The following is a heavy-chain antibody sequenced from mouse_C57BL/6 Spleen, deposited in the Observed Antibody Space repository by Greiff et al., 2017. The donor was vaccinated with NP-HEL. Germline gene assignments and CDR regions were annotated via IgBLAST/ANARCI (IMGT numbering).Heavy chain of an antibody. CDR2: INPSNGGT. CDR3: ARNWYYGSSFDY. J-gene: IGHJ2*01. V-gene: IGHV1-53*01. Sequence: VQRVESGTELVKPGASVKLSCKASGYTFTSYWMHWVKQRPGQGLEWIGNINPSNGGTNYNEKFKSKATLTVDKSSSTAYMQLSSLTSEDSAVYYCARNWYYGSSFDYWGQGTTLTVSS. D-gene: IGHD1-1*01. CDR1: GYTFTSYW.